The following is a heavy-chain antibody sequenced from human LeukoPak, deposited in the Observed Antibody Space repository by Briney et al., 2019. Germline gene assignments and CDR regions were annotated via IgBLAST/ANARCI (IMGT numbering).Heavy chain of an antibody. V-gene: IGHV4-59*12. Sequence: SETLSLTCTVSGGSIRSYYWSWIRQPPGKGLEWIGYIYYSGNTNYNPSLKSRVTISVDTSKNQFSLKLSSVTAADTAVYYCARAGGYQGAFDIWGQGTMVTVSS. CDR2: IYYSGNT. D-gene: IGHD3-22*01. CDR1: GGSIRSYY. CDR3: ARAGGYQGAFDI. J-gene: IGHJ3*02.